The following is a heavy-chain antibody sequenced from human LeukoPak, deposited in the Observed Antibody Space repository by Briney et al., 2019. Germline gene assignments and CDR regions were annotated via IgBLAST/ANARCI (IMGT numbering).Heavy chain of an antibody. Sequence: GASVKVSCKASGYIFTSYGISWVRQAPGQGLEWMGWISAYNGNTNYAQKLQGRVTMTTDTSTSTAYMELRSLRSDDTAVYYCARGRRKDYYGSGSYLYYWGQGTLVTVSS. D-gene: IGHD3-10*01. V-gene: IGHV1-18*01. CDR2: ISAYNGNT. J-gene: IGHJ4*02. CDR1: GYIFTSYG. CDR3: ARGRRKDYYGSGSYLYY.